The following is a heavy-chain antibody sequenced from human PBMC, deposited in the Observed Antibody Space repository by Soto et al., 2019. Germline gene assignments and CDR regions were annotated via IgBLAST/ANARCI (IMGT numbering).Heavy chain of an antibody. J-gene: IGHJ4*02. CDR2: ISAYNGNT. V-gene: IGHV1-18*01. CDR3: ARGSGMVLYCSGGSCYDY. CDR1: GYTFTSYG. Sequence: ASVKVSCKASGYTFTSYGISWVRQAPGQGLEWMGWISAYNGNTNYAQKLRGRVTMTTDTSTSTAYMELRSLRSDDTAVYYCARGSGMVLYCSGGSCYDYWGQGTLVTVSS. D-gene: IGHD2-15*01.